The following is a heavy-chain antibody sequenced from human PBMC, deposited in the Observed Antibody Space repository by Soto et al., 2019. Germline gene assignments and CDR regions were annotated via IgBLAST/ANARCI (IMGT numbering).Heavy chain of an antibody. CDR1: GFTFDDYA. V-gene: IGHV3-9*01. J-gene: IGHJ3*02. CDR3: VKKGCGGGGCNSGVFDI. D-gene: IGHD2-21*01. CDR2: ITWNSDTI. Sequence: HPGWSLRLSCAASGFTFDDYAMHWVRQAPGKGLEWVSGITWNSDTIGYADSVKGRFTISRDNAKNSLYLQMNSLRAEDTALYYCVKKGCGGGGCNSGVFDIWGRGTMVPVS.